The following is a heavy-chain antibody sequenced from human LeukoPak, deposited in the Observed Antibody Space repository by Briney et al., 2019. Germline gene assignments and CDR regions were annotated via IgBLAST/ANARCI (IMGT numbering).Heavy chain of an antibody. D-gene: IGHD6-13*01. J-gene: IGHJ4*02. CDR1: GFSFSGHW. CDR3: ARGPSSNWSGLDF. Sequence: GGSLRLSCAASGFSFSGHWMHWARQLPGKGLVWVSRISPTGSTTSYADSVKGRFTVSRDNAKNTLYLQVNNLGAEDTAVYYCARGPSSNWSGLDFWGQGTLLTVSS. CDR2: ISPTGSTT. V-gene: IGHV3-74*01.